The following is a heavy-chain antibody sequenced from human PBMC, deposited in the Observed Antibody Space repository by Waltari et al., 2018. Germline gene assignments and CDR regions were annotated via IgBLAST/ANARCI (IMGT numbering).Heavy chain of an antibody. V-gene: IGHV3-21*01. CDR2: ISSSSYYI. J-gene: IGHJ4*02. CDR1: GFTFSDYT. D-gene: IGHD3-9*01. Sequence: EVQLVESGGGLVKPGGSLRLSCAASGFTFSDYTMNWVRQAPGKGLEWVSSISSSSYYIYYADSVKGRFTISRDNAKNSLYLHMKSLRAEDTAMYYCAREGLGHQSYWGQGTLVTVSS. CDR3: AREGLGHQSY.